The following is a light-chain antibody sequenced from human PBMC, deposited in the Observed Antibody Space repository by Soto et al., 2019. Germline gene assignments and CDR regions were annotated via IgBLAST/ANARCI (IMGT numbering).Light chain of an antibody. V-gene: IGKV3-20*01. Sequence: EVVLTQSPGTLSLSPGERATLSCRASKSVSSNYLAWYQQRPGQAPRLLIYGASSRATGIPDRFSGSGSGTDFTLTISRLEPEDSAVYFCQHYSSQTFGQGTKVEIK. CDR3: QHYSSQT. CDR1: KSVSSNY. CDR2: GAS. J-gene: IGKJ1*01.